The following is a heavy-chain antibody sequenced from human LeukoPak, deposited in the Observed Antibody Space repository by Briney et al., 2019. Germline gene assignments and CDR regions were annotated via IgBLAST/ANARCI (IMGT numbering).Heavy chain of an antibody. CDR2: IYTSGST. CDR1: GGSISSYY. V-gene: IGHV4-4*07. D-gene: IGHD3-3*01. J-gene: IGHJ2*01. Sequence: SETLSLTCTVSGGSISSYYWSWIRQPAGKGLEWIGRIYTSGSTNYNPSLKSRVTMSVATSKNQFSLKLSSVTAADTAVYYCATDWRYVGHPNTVRGAKWYFDLWGRGTLVTVSS. CDR3: ATDWRYVGHPNTVRGAKWYFDL.